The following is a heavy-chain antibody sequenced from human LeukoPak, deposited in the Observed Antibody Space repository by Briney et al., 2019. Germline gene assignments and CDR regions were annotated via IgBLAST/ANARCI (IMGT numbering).Heavy chain of an antibody. CDR3: ARGRRQWLVDY. J-gene: IGHJ4*02. CDR1: GYTFTIYD. CDR2: MNPNSGNT. D-gene: IGHD6-19*01. V-gene: IGHV1-8*01. Sequence: ASVKVSFKASGYTFTIYDINWVRQATGQGLEWMGWMNPNSGNTGYAQKFQGRVTMTRNTSISTAYMELSSLRSEDTAVYYCARGRRQWLVDYWGQGTLVTVSS.